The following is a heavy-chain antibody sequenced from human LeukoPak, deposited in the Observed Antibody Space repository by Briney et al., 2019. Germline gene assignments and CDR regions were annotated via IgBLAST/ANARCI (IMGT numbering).Heavy chain of an antibody. V-gene: IGHV4-61*02. CDR2: IYTSGST. CDR3: ASPSYYYDSSGYYPYFDY. D-gene: IGHD3-22*01. CDR1: GGSISSGSYY. Sequence: SETLSLTCTVSGGSISSGSYYWSWVRQPAGKGLEWIGRIYTSGSTNYNPSLKSRVTISVDTSKNQFSLKLSSVTAADTAVYYCASPSYYYDSSGYYPYFDYWGQGTLVTVSS. J-gene: IGHJ4*02.